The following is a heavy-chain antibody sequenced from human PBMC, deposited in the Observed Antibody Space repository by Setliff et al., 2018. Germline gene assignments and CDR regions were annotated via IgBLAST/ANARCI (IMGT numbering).Heavy chain of an antibody. CDR2: IWYDGSYT. J-gene: IGHJ3*02. CDR3: AGDPPYSGYAFHI. Sequence: QPGGSLRLSCAASGFTFSSYAMHWVRQAPGKGLDWVAYIWYDGSYTYYTGSVKGRFTISRDNSRNTVYLQMNSLRAEDTAVYYCAGDPPYSGYAFHIWGQGTMVTVSS. D-gene: IGHD5-12*01. CDR1: GFTFSSYA. V-gene: IGHV3-33*01.